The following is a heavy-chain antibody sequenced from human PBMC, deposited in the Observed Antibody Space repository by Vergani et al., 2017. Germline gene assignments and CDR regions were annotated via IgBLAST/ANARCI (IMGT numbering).Heavy chain of an antibody. Sequence: EVQLVQSGAEVKKPGESLKISCMGSGYSFTSYWIGWVRQMPGKGLEWMGIIYPGDSDTRYSPSFQGQVTISADKSISTAYLQLSSLKASDTAMYYCARQVAVAGKWWGPYYYYGMDVWGQGTTGTVSS. V-gene: IGHV5-51*01. D-gene: IGHD6-19*01. CDR3: ARQVAVAGKWWGPYYYYGMDV. J-gene: IGHJ6*02. CDR2: IYPGDSDT. CDR1: GYSFTSYW.